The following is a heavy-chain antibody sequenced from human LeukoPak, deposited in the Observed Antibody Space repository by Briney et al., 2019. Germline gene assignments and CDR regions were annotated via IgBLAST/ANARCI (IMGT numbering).Heavy chain of an antibody. J-gene: IGHJ6*02. CDR2: IYTSGST. CDR1: GGSISSYY. CDR3: ARDSLTGPDYGMDV. V-gene: IGHV4-4*07. Sequence: AETQSLTCTVSGGSISSYYWSWIRQPAGKGLEWIGRIYTSGSTNYNPSLKSRVTMSVDTSKNQFSLKLSSVTAADTAVYYCARDSLTGPDYGMDVWGQGTMVTVSS.